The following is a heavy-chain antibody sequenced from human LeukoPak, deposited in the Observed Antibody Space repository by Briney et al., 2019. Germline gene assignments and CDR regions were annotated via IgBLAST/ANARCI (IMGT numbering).Heavy chain of an antibody. CDR2: MNPNSGNT. V-gene: IGHV1-8*01. CDR1: GYTFTSYD. J-gene: IGHJ6*02. CDR3: ARGIWFGESLYYYYGMDV. D-gene: IGHD3-10*01. Sequence: GASVKVSCKASGYTFTSYDINWVRQATGQGLEWMGWMNPNSGNTGYAQKFQGRVTMTRNTSISTAYMELSSLRSEDTAVYYCARGIWFGESLYYYYGMDVWGQGTTVTVSS.